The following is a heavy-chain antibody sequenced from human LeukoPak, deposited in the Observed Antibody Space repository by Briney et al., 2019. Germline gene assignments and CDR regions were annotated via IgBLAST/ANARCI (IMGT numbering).Heavy chain of an antibody. J-gene: IGHJ4*02. V-gene: IGHV3-23*01. Sequence: GGTLRLSCAASGFTFSSYGMSWVRQAPGKGLEWVSAISGSGGSTYYADSVKGRFTISRDNSKNTLYLQMNSLSAEDTAVYYCAKVRLGNAGFDYWGQGTLVTVSS. D-gene: IGHD3-9*01. CDR2: ISGSGGST. CDR3: AKVRLGNAGFDY. CDR1: GFTFSSYG.